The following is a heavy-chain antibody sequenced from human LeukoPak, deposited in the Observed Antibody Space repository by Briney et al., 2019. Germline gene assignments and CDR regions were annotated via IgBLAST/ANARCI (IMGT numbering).Heavy chain of an antibody. CDR2: MNPNSGNA. V-gene: IGHV1-8*01. CDR3: GRPLQRGSWTQRALDY. J-gene: IGHJ4*02. D-gene: IGHD3-10*01. CDR1: GYTFTSYD. Sequence: ASVRVSCKASGYTFTSYDISWVRQATGQGLEWMGWMNPNSGNAGYAQRFQGRVTMTRNNSISTAYMELTSLRSEDTAVYYCGRPLQRGSWTQRALDYWGQGTLVTVSS.